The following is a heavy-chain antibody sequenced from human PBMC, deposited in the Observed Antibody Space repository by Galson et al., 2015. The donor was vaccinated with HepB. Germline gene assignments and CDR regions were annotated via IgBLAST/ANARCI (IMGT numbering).Heavy chain of an antibody. V-gene: IGHV1-18*01. J-gene: IGHJ5*02. CDR3: ARGALVVVVDATQNNWFDP. D-gene: IGHD2-15*01. CDR1: GYTFSSYS. CDR2: INAYNRNT. Sequence: SVKVSCKASGYTFSSYSITWVRQAPGQGLEWTGWINAYNRNTDYARQLQGRVTMTTDTSTSTAYMELKSLRSDDTAVYYCARGALVVVVDATQNNWFDPWGQGTLVTVSS.